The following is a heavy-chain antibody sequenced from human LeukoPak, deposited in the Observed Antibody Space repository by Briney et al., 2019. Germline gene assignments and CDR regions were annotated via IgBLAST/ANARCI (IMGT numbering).Heavy chain of an antibody. Sequence: GGSLRLSRAASGFTFSNYGMHWVRQAPGKGLEWVAVISYDGSNKYYADSVKGRFTISRDNSKNTLYLQMNSLRAEDTAVYYCAKDRGGYCSSTSCPPGYWGQGTLVTVSS. CDR3: AKDRGGYCSSTSCPPGY. CDR1: GFTFSNYG. J-gene: IGHJ4*02. CDR2: ISYDGSNK. D-gene: IGHD2-2*03. V-gene: IGHV3-30*18.